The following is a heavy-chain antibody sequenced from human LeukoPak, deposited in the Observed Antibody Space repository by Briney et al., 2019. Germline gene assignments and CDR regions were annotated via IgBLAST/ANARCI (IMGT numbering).Heavy chain of an antibody. Sequence: GASVKVSCKASGGTFSNSAISWVRQAPGQGLEWMGGIIPIFGTANYAQKFQGRVTITADESTSTAYMELSSLRSEDTAVYYCARGGRVATYYYYGMDVWGQGTTVTVSS. CDR1: GGTFSNSA. D-gene: IGHD1-26*01. J-gene: IGHJ6*02. CDR3: ARGGRVATYYYYGMDV. CDR2: IIPIFGTA. V-gene: IGHV1-69*13.